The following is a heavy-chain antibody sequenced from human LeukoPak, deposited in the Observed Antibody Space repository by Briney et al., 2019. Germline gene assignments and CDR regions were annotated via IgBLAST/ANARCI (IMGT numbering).Heavy chain of an antibody. J-gene: IGHJ4*02. CDR1: GGSISSNNW. CDR2: IYHSGST. D-gene: IGHD6-19*01. Sequence: PSGTLSLTCAVSGGSISSNNWWTWVRQPPGKGLEWIGKIYHSGSTNYNPSPKSRVTISVDKSKNQFSLRLSSVTAADTAIYYCATQGWLQSEYYSDYWGQGTLVTVSS. CDR3: ATQGWLQSEYYSDY. V-gene: IGHV4-4*02.